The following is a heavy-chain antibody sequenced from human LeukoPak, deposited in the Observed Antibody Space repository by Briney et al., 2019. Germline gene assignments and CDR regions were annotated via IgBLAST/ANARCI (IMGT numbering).Heavy chain of an antibody. V-gene: IGHV3-23*01. CDR1: EFTFSSYA. D-gene: IGHD6-13*01. J-gene: IGHJ6*02. Sequence: GGSLRLSCVASEFTFSSYAMNWVRQAPGKGLEWVSTISSGGGDTYIADSVKGRFTISRDNSKNTLYLQMNSLRAEDTAVYYCARGSSSGMDVWGQGTTVTVSS. CDR3: ARGSSSGMDV. CDR2: ISSGGGDT.